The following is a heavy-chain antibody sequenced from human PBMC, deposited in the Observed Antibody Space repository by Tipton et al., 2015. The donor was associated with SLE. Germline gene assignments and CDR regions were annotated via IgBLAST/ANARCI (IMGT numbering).Heavy chain of an antibody. CDR1: GGSFSGYY. V-gene: IGHV4-34*01. J-gene: IGHJ6*03. CDR3: ARGPGYERNCDYYYDVDV. Sequence: TLSLTCAVYGGSFSGYYWSWIRQTPGKGLEWIGEINHSGSTNYNPSLKSRVTISVDTSKNQFSRKMGSVTAADTAMYYCARGPGYERNCDYYYDVDVWGKGTTVTVSS. D-gene: IGHD1-1*01. CDR2: INHSGST.